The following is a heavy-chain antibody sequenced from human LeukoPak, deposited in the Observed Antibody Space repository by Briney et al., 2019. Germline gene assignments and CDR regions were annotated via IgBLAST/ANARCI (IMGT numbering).Heavy chain of an antibody. CDR2: INPNSGGT. J-gene: IGHJ3*02. CDR3: ARDHSSSPGAFDI. V-gene: IGHV1-2*06. Sequence: GASVKVSCKASGYTFTGYYMHWVRQAPGQGLEWMGRINPNSGGTNYAQKFQGRVTMTRDTSISTAYMELSRLRSDDTAVYYCARDHSSSPGAFDIWGQGTMVTVSS. CDR1: GYTFTGYY. D-gene: IGHD6-6*01.